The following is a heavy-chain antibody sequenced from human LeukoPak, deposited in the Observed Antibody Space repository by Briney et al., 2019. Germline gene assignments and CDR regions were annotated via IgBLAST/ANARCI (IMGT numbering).Heavy chain of an antibody. Sequence: PSETLSLTCAVYGGSFSGYYWSWIRQPPGKGLEWIGEINHSGSTNYNPSLKSRVTISVDTSKNQFSLKLSSVTAADTAVYYCARAQYFYEYQLLAPKRIFDYWGQGTLVTVSS. V-gene: IGHV4-34*01. CDR1: GGSFSGYY. CDR3: ARAQYFYEYQLLAPKRIFDY. CDR2: INHSGST. D-gene: IGHD2-2*01. J-gene: IGHJ4*02.